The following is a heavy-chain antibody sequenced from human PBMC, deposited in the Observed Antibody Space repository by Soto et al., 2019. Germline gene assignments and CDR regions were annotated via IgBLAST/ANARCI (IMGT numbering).Heavy chain of an antibody. CDR1: GASISSSNW. CDR3: ARLIHSSGDDY. V-gene: IGHV4-4*02. CDR2: ISHSGST. D-gene: IGHD6-19*01. Sequence: PSETLSLTCTVSGASISSSNWCSWVRQPPGKGLEWIGEISHSGSTNYKPSLKSRVTISVDKSKNQFSLKLSSVTAADTAVYYCARLIHSSGDDYWGQGTLVTVSS. J-gene: IGHJ4*02.